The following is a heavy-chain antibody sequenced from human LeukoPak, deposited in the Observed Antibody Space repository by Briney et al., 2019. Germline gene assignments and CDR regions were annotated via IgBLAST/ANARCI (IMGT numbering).Heavy chain of an antibody. V-gene: IGHV3-30*19. J-gene: IGHJ5*02. CDR1: GFTFSSYG. CDR2: ISYDGSNK. CDR3: ARLLKGFDP. D-gene: IGHD2-21*01. Sequence: GGSLRLSCAASGFTFSSYGMHWVRQAPGKGLEWVAVISYDGSNKYYADSVKGRFTISRDNSKNTLYLQMNSLRAEDTAVYYCARLLKGFDPWGQGTLVTVSS.